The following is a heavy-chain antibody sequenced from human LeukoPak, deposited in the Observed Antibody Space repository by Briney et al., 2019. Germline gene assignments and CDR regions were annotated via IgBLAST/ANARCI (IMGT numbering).Heavy chain of an antibody. CDR2: INPSGGST. CDR1: GYTFTSYY. V-gene: IGHV1-46*01. D-gene: IGHD4-17*01. CDR3: ARDVRSGATVRYFDY. Sequence: ASVKVSCKASGYTFTSYYMHWVRQAPGQGPEWMGIINPSGGSTSYAQKFQGRVTMTRDTSTSTVYMELSSLRSEDTAVYYCARDVRSGATVRYFDYWGQGTLVTVSS. J-gene: IGHJ4*02.